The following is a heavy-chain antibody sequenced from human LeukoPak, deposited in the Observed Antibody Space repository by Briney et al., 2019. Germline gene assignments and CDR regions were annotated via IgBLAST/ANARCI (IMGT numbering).Heavy chain of an antibody. J-gene: IGHJ6*03. CDR2: INPNSGDT. D-gene: IGHD4/OR15-4a*01. CDR3: AREAVLKFYYMDV. CDR1: GYTFTDYS. Sequence: ASVKVSCKASGYTFTDYSMHWVRQAPGQGLEWMGWINPNSGDTNYAQKFQGRVTMTRDTSISTVYMELSRLRSDDTAVFYCAREAVLKFYYMDVWGKGTAVTVSS. V-gene: IGHV1-2*02.